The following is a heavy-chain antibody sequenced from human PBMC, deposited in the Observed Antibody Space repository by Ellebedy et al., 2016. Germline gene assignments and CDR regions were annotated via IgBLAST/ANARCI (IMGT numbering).Heavy chain of an antibody. J-gene: IGHJ4*02. CDR1: GLNFNTFF. V-gene: IGHV3-23*01. CDR2: ISPGSDIT. Sequence: GESLKISXTASGLNFNTFFMTWVRQAPGKGLEWVSTISPGSDITRLADSVKGRFTISRDNFKNSVYLRMNSLRVEDTALYYCRHGHYADYWGQGTLVTVSS. CDR3: RHGHYADY. D-gene: IGHD3/OR15-3a*01.